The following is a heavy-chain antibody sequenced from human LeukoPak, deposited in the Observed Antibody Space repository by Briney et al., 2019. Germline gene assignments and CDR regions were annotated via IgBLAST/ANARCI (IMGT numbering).Heavy chain of an antibody. CDR3: ARDEYDYVWGS. Sequence: GGSLRLSCAASGFTFSSYSMNWVRQAPGKGLEWVSSISTSSSYIYYADSVKGRFTISRGNARNSLYLQMNSLRAEDTAVYYCARDEYDYVWGSWGQGTMVTVSS. CDR1: GFTFSSYS. D-gene: IGHD3-16*01. CDR2: ISTSSSYI. V-gene: IGHV3-21*01. J-gene: IGHJ3*01.